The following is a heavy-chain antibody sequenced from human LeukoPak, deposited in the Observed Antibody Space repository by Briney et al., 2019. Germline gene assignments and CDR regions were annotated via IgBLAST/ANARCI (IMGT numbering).Heavy chain of an antibody. V-gene: IGHV3-74*01. CDR3: ARGLVPGFLDY. J-gene: IGHJ4*02. D-gene: IGHD4-11*01. CDR1: EFPFSSYA. Sequence: GGSLRLSCAASEFPFSSYAMNWVRQASGKGLVWVSRINSDESITTYADSVKGRFTISRDNAKNTLYLQMNSLRAEDTAVYYCARGLVPGFLDYWGQGTPVTVSS. CDR2: INSDESIT.